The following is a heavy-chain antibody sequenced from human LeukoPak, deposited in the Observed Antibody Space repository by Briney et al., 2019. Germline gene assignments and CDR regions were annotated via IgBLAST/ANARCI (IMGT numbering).Heavy chain of an antibody. CDR2: INPTSGDT. CDR1: GYTFTSYY. J-gene: IGHJ3*02. V-gene: IGHV1-46*01. D-gene: IGHD6-25*01. Sequence: GASVKVSCKASGYTFTSYYVHWVRQAPGQGLEWMGIINPTSGDTNYAQNFQGRVTMTRDMSTSTVYMELSSPRSEDTAVYYCARYGFSSVWQGGWHAFDIWGLGTMVTVSS. CDR3: ARYGFSSVWQGGWHAFDI.